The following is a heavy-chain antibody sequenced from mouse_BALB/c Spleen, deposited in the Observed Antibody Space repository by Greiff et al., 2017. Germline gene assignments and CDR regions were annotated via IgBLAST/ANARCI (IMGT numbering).Heavy chain of an antibody. V-gene: IGHV5-4*02. D-gene: IGHD2-4*01. Sequence: DVHLVESGGGLVKPGGSLKLSCAASGFTFSDYYMYWVRQTPEKRLEWVATISDGGSYTYYPDSVKGRFTISRDNAKNNLYLQMSSLKSEDTAMYYCARGGYDYDGAWFAYWGQGTLVTVSA. CDR1: GFTFSDYY. J-gene: IGHJ3*01. CDR2: ISDGGSYT. CDR3: ARGGYDYDGAWFAY.